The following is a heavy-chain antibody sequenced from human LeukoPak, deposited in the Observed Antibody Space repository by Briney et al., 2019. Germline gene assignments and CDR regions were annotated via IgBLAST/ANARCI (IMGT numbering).Heavy chain of an antibody. CDR2: INRDGSQK. V-gene: IGHV3-7*01. D-gene: IGHD3-10*01. J-gene: IGHJ4*02. CDR1: GFSLSAYW. CDR3: ARDGGATMVRGVATYDS. Sequence: PGGSLRLSCAASGFSLSAYWMTWVRQAPGKGLEWVANINRDGSQKNHVDSVKGRFTISRDNAKSSLFLQMNSLRAEDTAVYYCARDGGATMVRGVATYDSWGQGTLVTVSS.